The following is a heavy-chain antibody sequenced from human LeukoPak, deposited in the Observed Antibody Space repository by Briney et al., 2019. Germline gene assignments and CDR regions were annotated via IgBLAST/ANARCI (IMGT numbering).Heavy chain of an antibody. CDR2: IYTSGST. J-gene: IGHJ4*02. Sequence: SETLFLTCTVSGGSISSYYWSWIRQPAGKGLEWIGRIYTSGSTNYNPSLKSRVTISVDTSKNQFSLKLSSVTAADTSVYYCARQGYSYGSYYFDYWGQGTLVTVSS. CDR3: ARQGYSYGSYYFDY. CDR1: GGSISSYY. V-gene: IGHV4-4*07. D-gene: IGHD5-18*01.